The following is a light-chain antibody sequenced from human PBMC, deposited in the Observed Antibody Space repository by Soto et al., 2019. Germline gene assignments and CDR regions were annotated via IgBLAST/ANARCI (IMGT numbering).Light chain of an antibody. Sequence: EIVMTQSPATLSVSPGERATLSCRASQSISRNLAWYQQKPGQAPRLLIYAASTRATGLPARFSGSGSGTDFTLTISKVEPEDFAVYYCQQYGTPRSVTFGQGTRLEIK. CDR2: AAS. CDR3: QQYGTPRSVT. CDR1: QSISRN. V-gene: IGKV3-15*01. J-gene: IGKJ5*01.